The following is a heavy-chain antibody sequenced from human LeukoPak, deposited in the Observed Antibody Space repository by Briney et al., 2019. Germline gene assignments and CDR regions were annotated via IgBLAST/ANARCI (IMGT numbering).Heavy chain of an antibody. J-gene: IGHJ5*02. Sequence: SETLSLTCTVSGGSISSGSYYWSWIRQPAGKGLEWIGRIYTSGSTNYNPSLKSRVTISVDTSKNQFSLKLSSVTAADTAVYYCARHMDDCSSTSCYAGYWFDPWGQGTLVTVSS. CDR2: IYTSGST. CDR1: GGSISSGSYY. V-gene: IGHV4-61*02. D-gene: IGHD2-2*01. CDR3: ARHMDDCSSTSCYAGYWFDP.